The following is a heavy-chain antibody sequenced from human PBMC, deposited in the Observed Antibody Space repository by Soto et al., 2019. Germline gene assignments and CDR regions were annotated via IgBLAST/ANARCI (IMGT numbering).Heavy chain of an antibody. CDR2: VSHSGIT. CDR1: GGSMRNYY. Sequence: PSETLSLTCTVSGGSMRNYYWSWIRQPPGKGLEWIGYVSHSGITNYNPSLQSRVTISVDTSRSHFSLKLSSVTAADTAVYYCAREVVGAAATRWFDPWGQGTLVTVS. V-gene: IGHV4-59*01. CDR3: AREVVGAAATRWFDP. J-gene: IGHJ5*02. D-gene: IGHD6-13*01.